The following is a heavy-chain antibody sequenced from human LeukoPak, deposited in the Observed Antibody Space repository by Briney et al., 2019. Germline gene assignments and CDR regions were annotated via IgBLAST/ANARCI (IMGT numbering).Heavy chain of an antibody. CDR3: ARVRGGSSSI. J-gene: IGHJ4*02. CDR1: GFTVSNNY. V-gene: IGHV3-53*01. Sequence: PGGSLRLSCAASGFTVSNNYMSWVRQAPGKGLEWVAVIYTGGSTYYAESVKGRLTISRDNSKNTLFLQMSSMRGEDTAVDFCARVRGGSSSIWGEGTLVTVSS. D-gene: IGHD1-26*01. CDR2: IYTGGST.